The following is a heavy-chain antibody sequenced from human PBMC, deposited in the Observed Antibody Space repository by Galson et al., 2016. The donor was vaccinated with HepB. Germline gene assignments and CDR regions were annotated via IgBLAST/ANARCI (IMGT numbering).Heavy chain of an antibody. CDR1: GFTFDSYA. J-gene: IGHJ4*02. Sequence: SLRLSCAASGFTFDSYAMNWVRQAPGKVLEWVSAVLASGLSTYYAASVRGRFTISRDNSKNTLSLQMDSLRAEDTAVYYCAKGSSGYYYVSDHWGQGTLVTVSS. CDR2: VLASGLST. CDR3: AKGSSGYYYVSDH. D-gene: IGHD3-22*01. V-gene: IGHV3-23*01.